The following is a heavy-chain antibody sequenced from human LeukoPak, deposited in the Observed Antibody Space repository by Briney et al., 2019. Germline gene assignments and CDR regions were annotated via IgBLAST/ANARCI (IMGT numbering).Heavy chain of an antibody. V-gene: IGHV4-39*01. CDR3: ARIARESSSPLDY. CDR2: IYYSGST. D-gene: IGHD6-6*01. Sequence: SETLSLTCTVSGGSISSSSYYWGWIRQPPGKGLEWIGGIYYSGSTYYNPSLKSRVTISVDTSKNQFSLKLSSVTAADTAVYYCARIARESSSPLDYWGQGTLVTVSS. J-gene: IGHJ4*02. CDR1: GGSISSSSYY.